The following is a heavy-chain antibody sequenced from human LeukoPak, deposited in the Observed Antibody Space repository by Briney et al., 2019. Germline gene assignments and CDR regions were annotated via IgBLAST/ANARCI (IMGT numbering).Heavy chain of an antibody. CDR1: GFTVSSNY. Sequence: GGSLRLSCAASGFTVSSNYMSWVRQAPGKGLEWVSVIYSGGSTYYADSVKGRFTISRDNSKNTLYLQMNGLRPEDTAVYYCAKEDTAMAYYYYYMDVWGKGTTVTVSS. D-gene: IGHD5-18*01. CDR3: AKEDTAMAYYYYYMDV. J-gene: IGHJ6*03. CDR2: IYSGGST. V-gene: IGHV3-66*01.